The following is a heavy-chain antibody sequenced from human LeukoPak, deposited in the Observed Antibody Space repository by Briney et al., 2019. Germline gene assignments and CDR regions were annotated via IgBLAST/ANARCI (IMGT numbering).Heavy chain of an antibody. J-gene: IGHJ6*02. Sequence: GSLRLSCAASGFTFSSYAMHWVRQASGKGLEWVGRIRSKANSYATAYAASVKGRFTISRDDSKNTAYLQMNSLKTEDTAVYYCTSRAGGAAAGYYYYYGMDVWGQGTTVTVSS. V-gene: IGHV3-73*01. CDR1: GFTFSSYA. CDR3: TSRAGGAAAGYYYYYGMDV. D-gene: IGHD6-13*01. CDR2: IRSKANSYAT.